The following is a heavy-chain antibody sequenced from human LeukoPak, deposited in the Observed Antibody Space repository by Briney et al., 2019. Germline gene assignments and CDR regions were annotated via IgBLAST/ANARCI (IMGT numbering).Heavy chain of an antibody. CDR1: GFTFSSYS. Sequence: GGSLRLSCAASGFTFSSYSMNWVRQAPGKGLEWVSSISSSSSYIYYADSVKGRFTISRDNAKNTLYLQMNSLRAEDTAVYYCARRVVVPAAPYYFDYWGQGTLVTVSS. CDR3: ARRVVVPAAPYYFDY. V-gene: IGHV3-21*01. J-gene: IGHJ4*02. D-gene: IGHD2-2*01. CDR2: ISSSSSYI.